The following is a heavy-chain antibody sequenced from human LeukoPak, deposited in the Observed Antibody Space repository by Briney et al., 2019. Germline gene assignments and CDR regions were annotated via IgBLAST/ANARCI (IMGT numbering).Heavy chain of an antibody. V-gene: IGHV3-30*02. Sequence: GGSLRLSCVVSGFIFRIYGMHWVRQAPGKGLEWVAFIRYDGSTKYYADSVKGRFTISRDDSKNTLYLRMNTLRAEDTAVYYCAKDSTISSPYYYYYYYMDVWGKGTTVTVSS. J-gene: IGHJ6*03. CDR3: AKDSTISSPYYYYYYYMDV. CDR2: IRYDGSTK. D-gene: IGHD5/OR15-5a*01. CDR1: GFIFRIYG.